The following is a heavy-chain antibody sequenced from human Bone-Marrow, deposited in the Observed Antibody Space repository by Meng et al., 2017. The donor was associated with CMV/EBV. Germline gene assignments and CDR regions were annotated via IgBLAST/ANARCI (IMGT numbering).Heavy chain of an antibody. CDR1: GYTFTGYY. Sequence: ASVKVSCKASGYTFTGYYMHWVRQAPGQGLEWMGWINPNSGGTNYAQKFQGRVTMTRDTSISTAYMELSRLRSDDTAVYYCARLGYCSSTSCIDYWGQGNLVTGSS. CDR3: ARLGYCSSTSCIDY. D-gene: IGHD2-2*01. CDR2: INPNSGGT. J-gene: IGHJ4*02. V-gene: IGHV1-2*02.